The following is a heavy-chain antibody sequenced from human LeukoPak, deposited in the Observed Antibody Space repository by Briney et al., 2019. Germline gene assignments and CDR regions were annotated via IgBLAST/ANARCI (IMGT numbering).Heavy chain of an antibody. D-gene: IGHD6-13*01. CDR3: ARDTGRVLGQQLVRGAFDI. Sequence: ASVKVSCKASGDTFSTYTFNWVRQAPGQGLEWMGWINTNTGNPTYAQGFTGRFVFSLDTSVSTAYLQISSLKAEDTAVYYCARDTGRVLGQQLVRGAFDIWGQGTMVTVSS. CDR1: GDTFSTYT. J-gene: IGHJ3*02. V-gene: IGHV7-4-1*02. CDR2: INTNTGNP.